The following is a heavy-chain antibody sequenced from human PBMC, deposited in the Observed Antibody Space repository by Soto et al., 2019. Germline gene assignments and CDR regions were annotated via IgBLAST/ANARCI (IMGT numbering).Heavy chain of an antibody. CDR1: GGSISSYY. J-gene: IGHJ6*02. Sequence: QVQLQESGPGLVKPSETLSLTCTVSGGSISSYYWSWIRQPPGKGLEWIGYIYYSGSTNYNPSLKSRVTISVDTSKNQFSLKLSSVTAADTAVYYCARAGCSSTSCYSYYYYGMDVWGQGTTVTVSS. V-gene: IGHV4-59*01. CDR2: IYYSGST. CDR3: ARAGCSSTSCYSYYYYGMDV. D-gene: IGHD2-2*01.